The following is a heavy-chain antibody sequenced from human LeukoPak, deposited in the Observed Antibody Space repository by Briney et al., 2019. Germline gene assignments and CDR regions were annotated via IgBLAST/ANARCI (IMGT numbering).Heavy chain of an antibody. D-gene: IGHD3-16*01. Sequence: GGSLRLSCAASGFTFSSYALSWVRRAPGKGLEWVSAISGSGGSTYYADSVKGRFTISRDNSKNTLSLQVNSLRAEDTALYYCARSGAVRFDYWGQGTLVTVSS. CDR3: ARSGAVRFDY. J-gene: IGHJ4*02. CDR2: ISGSGGST. CDR1: GFTFSSYA. V-gene: IGHV3-23*01.